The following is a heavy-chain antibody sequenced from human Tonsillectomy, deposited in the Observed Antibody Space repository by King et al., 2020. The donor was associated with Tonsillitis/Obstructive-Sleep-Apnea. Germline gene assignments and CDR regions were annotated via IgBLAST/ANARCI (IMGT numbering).Heavy chain of an antibody. V-gene: IGHV3-21*01. CDR3: ATDVGAFWSGYYTDYHYYGMDV. CDR2: ISSSSNYI. Sequence: GQLVQSGGGLVKPGGSLRLSCAASEFTFSNYSMNWVRQAPGKGLEWVSSISSSSNYIYYADSMKGRFTISRDNAKNSLYLQMNSLRAEDTAVYYCATDVGAFWSGYYTDYHYYGMDVWGQGTTVTVPS. D-gene: IGHD3-3*01. CDR1: EFTFSNYS. J-gene: IGHJ6*02.